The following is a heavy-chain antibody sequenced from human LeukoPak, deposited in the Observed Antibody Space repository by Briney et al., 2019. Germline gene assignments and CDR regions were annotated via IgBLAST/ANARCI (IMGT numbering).Heavy chain of an antibody. J-gene: IGHJ6*03. CDR1: GFTFSSYW. D-gene: IGHD3-10*01. CDR3: ARGRDGSGSYVYYYYMDV. CDR2: IKQDGSEK. Sequence: PGGSLRLSCAASGFTFSSYWMSWVRQAPGKGLEWVANIKQDGSEKYYVDSVKGRFTISRDNAKNSLYLRMNSLRAEDTAVYYCARGRDGSGSYVYYYYMDVWGKGTTVTVSS. V-gene: IGHV3-7*01.